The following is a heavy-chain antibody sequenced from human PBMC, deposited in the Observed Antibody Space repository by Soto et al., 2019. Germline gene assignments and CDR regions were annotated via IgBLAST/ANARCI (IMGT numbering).Heavy chain of an antibody. CDR2: INHSGST. V-gene: IGHV4-34*01. CDR3: ARPAAIAARPLNY. Sequence: QVQPQQWGAGLLKPSETLSLTCAVYGGSFSGYYWSWIRQPPGKGLEWIGEINHSGSTNYNPSLKSRVTISVDTSKNQFSLKLSSVTAADTAVYYCARPAAIAARPLNYWGQGTLVTVSS. J-gene: IGHJ4*02. CDR1: GGSFSGYY. D-gene: IGHD6-6*01.